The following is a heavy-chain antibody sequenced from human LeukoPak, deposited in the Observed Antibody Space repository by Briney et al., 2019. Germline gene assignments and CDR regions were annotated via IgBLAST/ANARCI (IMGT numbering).Heavy chain of an antibody. D-gene: IGHD6-13*01. CDR2: INPNSGGT. J-gene: IGHJ5*02. Sequence: ASVKVSCKASGYTFTGYYMHWVRQAPGQGLEWMGRINPNSGGTNYAQKFQGRVTMTRDTSISTAYMELSRLRSDDTAVYYCARVGYSSSWHWFDPWGQGTLVTVSS. V-gene: IGHV1-2*06. CDR3: ARVGYSSSWHWFDP. CDR1: GYTFTGYY.